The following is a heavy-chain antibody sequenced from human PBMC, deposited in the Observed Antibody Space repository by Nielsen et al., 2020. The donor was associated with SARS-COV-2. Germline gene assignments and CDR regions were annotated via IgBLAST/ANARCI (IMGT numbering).Heavy chain of an antibody. CDR1: GGTFSSYS. CDR3: AREGIAVADSFDY. CDR2: INPNSGGT. D-gene: IGHD6-19*01. Sequence: ASVKVSCKASGGTFSSYSISWVRQAPGQGLEWMGGINPNSGGTNYAQKFQGRVTMTRDTSISTAYMELSRLRSDDTAVYYCAREGIAVADSFDYWGQGTLVTVSS. V-gene: IGHV1-2*02. J-gene: IGHJ4*02.